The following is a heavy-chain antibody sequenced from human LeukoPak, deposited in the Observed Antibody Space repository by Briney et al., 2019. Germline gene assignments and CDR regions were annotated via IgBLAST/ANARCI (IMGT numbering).Heavy chain of an antibody. CDR2: IYYSGRT. CDR1: GGSISGFH. Sequence: ETLSLTCTVSGGSISGFHWNWIRQPPGKGLEWIGYIYYSGRTDSNPSLKSRVTVSVDTSKNQFNLRLTSVTAADTAMYYCARRNDFDIWGPGTMVTVSS. CDR3: ARRNDFDI. J-gene: IGHJ3*02. V-gene: IGHV4-59*08.